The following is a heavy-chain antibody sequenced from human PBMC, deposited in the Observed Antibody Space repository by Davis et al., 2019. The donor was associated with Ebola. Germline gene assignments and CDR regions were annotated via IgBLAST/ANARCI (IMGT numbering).Heavy chain of an antibody. D-gene: IGHD2-2*01. CDR2: IVPFFGTT. CDR3: ARGYCSSSRCQFYYYYMDV. V-gene: IGHV1-69*13. Sequence: SVKVSCKASRDTFRRYAISWVRQAPGQSLEWMGGIVPFFGTTNYAQQFQGRVTITADESTSTAHMELSSLRSEDTAVYYCARGYCSSSRCQFYYYYMDVWGKGTTVTVSS. CDR1: RDTFRRYA. J-gene: IGHJ6*03.